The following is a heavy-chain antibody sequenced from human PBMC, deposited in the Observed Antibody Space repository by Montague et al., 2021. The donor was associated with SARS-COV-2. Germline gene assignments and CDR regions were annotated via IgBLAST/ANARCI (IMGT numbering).Heavy chain of an antibody. CDR2: INHSGST. CDR3: ARGWAMVRGVTH. CDR1: GGSFSGYY. J-gene: IGHJ4*02. V-gene: IGHV4-34*01. Sequence: SETLSLTCAVYGGSFSGYYWRWIRQPPGKGLEWIGEINHSGSTTYNPSPKSRVTISLDTSKNQFSLKLSSVTAADTAVYYCARGWAMVRGVTHWGQGTLVTVSS. D-gene: IGHD3-10*01.